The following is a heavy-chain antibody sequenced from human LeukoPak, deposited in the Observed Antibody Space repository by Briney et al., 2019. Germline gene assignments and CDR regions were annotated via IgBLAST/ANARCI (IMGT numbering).Heavy chain of an antibody. V-gene: IGHV4-39*07. J-gene: IGHJ4*02. CDR1: GGSISTSNYY. CDR3: ARKVRGYSYGSYGY. CDR2: IFYSGST. D-gene: IGHD5-18*01. Sequence: SETLSLTCTVSGGSISTSNYYWGWIRQPPGKGLEWIGNIFYSGSTYYSPSLKSRVTISLDTSRNQFSLKLSSVTAADTAVYYCARKVRGYSYGSYGYWGQGTLVTVSS.